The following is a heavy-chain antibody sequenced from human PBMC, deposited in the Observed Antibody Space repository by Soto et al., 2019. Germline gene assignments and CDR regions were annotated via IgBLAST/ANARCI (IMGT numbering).Heavy chain of an antibody. V-gene: IGHV3-74*01. D-gene: IGHD3-22*01. CDR3: ARVPKDCSGYYFDF. J-gene: IGHJ4*02. Sequence: GGSLRLSCAASGFTFSSSWMHWVRQAPGKGLVWVTRINSDGSSTNYADSVRGLFTITRDNAKNTLYLQMNSLRAEDTAVYYCARVPKDCSGYYFDFWGQGTLVTVSS. CDR2: INSDGSST. CDR1: GFTFSSSW.